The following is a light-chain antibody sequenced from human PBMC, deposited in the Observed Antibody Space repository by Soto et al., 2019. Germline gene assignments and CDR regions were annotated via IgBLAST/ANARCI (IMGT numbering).Light chain of an antibody. CDR2: DAS. V-gene: IGKV3D-11*01. J-gene: IGKJ5*01. CDR1: QGVSSY. CDR3: QHYYGTSPIT. Sequence: EIVLTQSPGTLSLSPGERATLSCRASQGVSSYLAWYQQKPGQAPRLLIYDASNRATGIPARSSGSGPGTDFTLAISRLEPEDFALYYCQHYYGTSPITFGQGTRLEIK.